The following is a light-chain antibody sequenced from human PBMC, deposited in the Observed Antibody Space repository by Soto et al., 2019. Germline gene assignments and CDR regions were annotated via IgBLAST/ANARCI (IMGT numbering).Light chain of an antibody. CDR3: AAWDDSLNGHYV. V-gene: IGLV1-44*01. CDR1: SSKIGRNT. J-gene: IGLJ1*01. Sequence: QSVLTQPPSASGTPGQRVTISCSGSSSKIGRNTVNWYQQLPGTAPKLLIYSNNQRPSGVPDRISGSKSGTSASLAISGLQSEDEADYYCAAWDDSLNGHYVFGTGTKVTVL. CDR2: SNN.